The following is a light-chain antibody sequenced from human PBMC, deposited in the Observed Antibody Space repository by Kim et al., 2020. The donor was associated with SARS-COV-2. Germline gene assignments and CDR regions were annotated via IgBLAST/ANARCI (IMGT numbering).Light chain of an antibody. J-gene: IGKJ2*01. V-gene: IGKV3-20*01. CDR1: QTVSSNY. Sequence: SPGERAPLSCRASQTVSSNYFAWYQQKAGQAPRLLIYGASSRATGIPDRFSGSGSGTDFTLTISRLEPEDFAVYFCQQYGGSPPYTFGQGTKLEI. CDR3: QQYGGSPPYT. CDR2: GAS.